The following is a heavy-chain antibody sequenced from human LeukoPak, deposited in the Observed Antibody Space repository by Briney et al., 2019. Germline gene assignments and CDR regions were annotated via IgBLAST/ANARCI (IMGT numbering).Heavy chain of an antibody. J-gene: IGHJ5*02. CDR1: GYTFTSYG. Sequence: ASVKVSCKASGYTFTSYGISWVRQAPGQGLEWMGWISAYNGNTNYAQKLQGRVTMTTDTSTSTAYMELGSLRSEDTAVYYCASSYSGYDYGPGVEYNWFDPWGQGTLVTVSS. CDR3: ASSYSGYDYGPGVEYNWFDP. CDR2: ISAYNGNT. D-gene: IGHD5-12*01. V-gene: IGHV1-18*01.